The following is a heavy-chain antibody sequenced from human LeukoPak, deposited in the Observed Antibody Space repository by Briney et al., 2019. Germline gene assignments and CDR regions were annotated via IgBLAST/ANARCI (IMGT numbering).Heavy chain of an antibody. CDR2: IYYSGST. CDR3: ARSGSGRLFDY. J-gene: IGHJ4*02. V-gene: IGHV4-59*08. Sequence: SETLSLTCTVSGGSISSYYWSWIRQPPGKGLEWIGYIYYSGSTNYNPSLKSRVTISVDTSKNQFSLKLSSVTAADTAVYYCARSGSGRLFDYWGQGTLVTVSS. CDR1: GGSISSYY. D-gene: IGHD2-15*01.